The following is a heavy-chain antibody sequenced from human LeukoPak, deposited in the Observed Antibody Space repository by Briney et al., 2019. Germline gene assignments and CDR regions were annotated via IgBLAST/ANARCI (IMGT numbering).Heavy chain of an antibody. CDR3: ARESIAARKFDY. CDR2: INPNSGGT. Sequence: GASVKVSCKASGYTFTGYYMHWVRQAPGQGLEWMGWINPNSGGTNYAQKFQGRVTMTRDTSISTAYMEVSSLRSDDTAVYYCARESIAARKFDYWGQGTLVTVSS. J-gene: IGHJ4*02. D-gene: IGHD6-6*01. V-gene: IGHV1-2*02. CDR1: GYTFTGYY.